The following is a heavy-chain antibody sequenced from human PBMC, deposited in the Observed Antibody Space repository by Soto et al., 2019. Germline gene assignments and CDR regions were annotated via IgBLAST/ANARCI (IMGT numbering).Heavy chain of an antibody. J-gene: IGHJ6*02. CDR1: GFTFSSYW. D-gene: IGHD5-18*01. Sequence: GGSLRLSCAASGFTFSSYWMSWVRQAPGKGLEWVANIKQDGSEKYYVDSVKGRFTISRDNAKNSLYLQMNSLRAEDTAVYYCASGARGDTAMAPPTGYGMDVWGQGTTVTVSS. CDR2: IKQDGSEK. CDR3: ASGARGDTAMAPPTGYGMDV. V-gene: IGHV3-7*01.